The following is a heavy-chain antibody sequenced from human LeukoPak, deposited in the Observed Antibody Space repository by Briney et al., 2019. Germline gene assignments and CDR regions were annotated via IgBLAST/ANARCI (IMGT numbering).Heavy chain of an antibody. J-gene: IGHJ4*02. CDR1: GFTFSSYS. CDR2: ISSSSSYI. Sequence: GGSLRLSCAASGFTFSSYSMNWVRQAPGKGLEWVSAISSSSSYIYYADSMKGRFTISRDNAQNSLYLQMNSLRAEDTAVYYCARDGRPSPLWGQGTLVTVYS. CDR3: ARDGRPSPL. D-gene: IGHD1-26*01. V-gene: IGHV3-21*01.